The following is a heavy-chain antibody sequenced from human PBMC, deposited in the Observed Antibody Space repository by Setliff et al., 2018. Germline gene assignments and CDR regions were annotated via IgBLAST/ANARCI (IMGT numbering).Heavy chain of an antibody. CDR3: ARVSEEYSSVPD. Sequence: ASVKVSCKASGGTFGSYAISWVRQAPGQGLEWMGGIIPIFGTANYAQKFQGGVTITTDESTSTAYMELSSLRSEDTAVYYCARVSEEYSSVPDWGQGTLVTVSS. CDR1: GGTFGSYA. D-gene: IGHD6-19*01. CDR2: IIPIFGTA. J-gene: IGHJ4*02. V-gene: IGHV1-69*05.